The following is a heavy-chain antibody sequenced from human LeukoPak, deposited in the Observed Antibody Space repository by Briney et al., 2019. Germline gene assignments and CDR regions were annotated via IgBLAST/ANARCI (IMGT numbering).Heavy chain of an antibody. V-gene: IGHV3-21*01. D-gene: IGHD3-22*01. Sequence: GGSLRLSCAASGYTFSSYSMNWVRQAPGKGLEWVSSISSSSSYIYYADSVKGRFTISRDNAKNSLYLQMNSLRAEDTAVYYCARDFSRYYYDSSGYLAIWGQGTMVTASS. CDR2: ISSSSSYI. CDR3: ARDFSRYYYDSSGYLAI. J-gene: IGHJ3*02. CDR1: GYTFSSYS.